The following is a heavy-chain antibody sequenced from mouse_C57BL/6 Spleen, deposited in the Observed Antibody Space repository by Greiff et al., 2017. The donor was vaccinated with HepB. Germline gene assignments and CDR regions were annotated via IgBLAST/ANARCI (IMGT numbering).Heavy chain of an antibody. V-gene: IGHV10-3*01. Sequence: EVQGVESGGGLVQPKGSLKLSCAASGFTFNTYAMHWVRQAPGKGLEWVARIRSKSSNYATYYADSVKDRFTISRDDSQSMLNLQMNNLKTEDTAMYYCVRDRYYGSSHWYFDVWGTGTTVTVSS. CDR3: VRDRYYGSSHWYFDV. CDR2: IRSKSSNYAT. D-gene: IGHD1-1*01. CDR1: GFTFNTYA. J-gene: IGHJ1*03.